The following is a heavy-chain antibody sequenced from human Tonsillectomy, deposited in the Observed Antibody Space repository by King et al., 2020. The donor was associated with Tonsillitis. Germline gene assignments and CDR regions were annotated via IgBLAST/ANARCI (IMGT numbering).Heavy chain of an antibody. Sequence: VQLVESGGGLVQPGGSLRLSCAASGFTFSSYVMSWVRQAPGKGLEWVSTGSGSGGTTYYADSVKGRFTISRDNSKNTLYLQMNSLRAEDTAIYYCAKVNYDILTHFDYWGQGTLVTVSS. V-gene: IGHV3-23*04. J-gene: IGHJ4*02. CDR3: AKVNYDILTHFDY. CDR2: GSGSGGTT. D-gene: IGHD3-9*01. CDR1: GFTFSSYV.